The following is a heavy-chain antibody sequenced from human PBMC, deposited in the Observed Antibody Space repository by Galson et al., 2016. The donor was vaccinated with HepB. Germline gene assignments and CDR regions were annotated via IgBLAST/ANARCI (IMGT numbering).Heavy chain of an antibody. D-gene: IGHD3-10*01. V-gene: IGHV1-69*13. J-gene: IGHJ2*01. Sequence: SVKVSCKASGGTFSSFAISWVRQAPGQGLEWVGTIIPLLGTANYAEKFQGRVTITADESTTTAYMELSSLRSEDTAIYYCARAVVRGYWYFDLWGLGTLVTVSS. CDR3: ARAVVRGYWYFDL. CDR1: GGTFSSFA. CDR2: IIPLLGTA.